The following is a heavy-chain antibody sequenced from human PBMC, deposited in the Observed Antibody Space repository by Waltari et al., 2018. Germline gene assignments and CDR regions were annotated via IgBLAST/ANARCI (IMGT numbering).Heavy chain of an antibody. V-gene: IGHV1-18*01. Sequence: QGQLVQSGPEVKKPGASVKISCRASGHMSSLKNVQLIRQAPGQGLEWMGWINTDNGKTAYVHNLQGRVTWTTETSTNVSDMERRRLTSDDTALYYCATDRGANWGQGTLVTVSS. CDR2: INTDNGKT. D-gene: IGHD3-10*01. CDR1: GHMSSLKN. CDR3: ATDRGAN. J-gene: IGHJ1*01.